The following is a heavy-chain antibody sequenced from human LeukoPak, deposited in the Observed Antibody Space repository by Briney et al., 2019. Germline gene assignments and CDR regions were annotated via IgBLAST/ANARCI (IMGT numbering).Heavy chain of an antibody. Sequence: GGSLRLSCAASGLTLDDYAMHWVRQAPGKGLEGFSLISGVGGRTYYADSLKGRFTISRDNSKNSLYLQMNSLRTEDTALYYCAKVPPGYSSGWYFPLPPPFDYWGQGTLVTVSS. CDR1: GLTLDDYA. CDR3: AKVPPGYSSGWYFPLPPPFDY. J-gene: IGHJ4*02. D-gene: IGHD6-19*01. CDR2: ISGVGGRT. V-gene: IGHV3-43*02.